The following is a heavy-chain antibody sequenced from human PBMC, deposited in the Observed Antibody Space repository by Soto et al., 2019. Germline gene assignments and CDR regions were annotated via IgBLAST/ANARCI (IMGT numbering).Heavy chain of an antibody. J-gene: IGHJ5*02. Sequence: ASVKVSCKVSGYTLTELSMHWVRQAPGKGLEWMGGFDPEDGETIYAQKFQGRVTMTGDTSTDTAYMELSSLRSEDTAVYYCATDAPRSIGWFDPWGQGTLVTVSS. CDR3: ATDAPRSIGWFDP. V-gene: IGHV1-24*01. CDR2: FDPEDGET. CDR1: GYTLTELS.